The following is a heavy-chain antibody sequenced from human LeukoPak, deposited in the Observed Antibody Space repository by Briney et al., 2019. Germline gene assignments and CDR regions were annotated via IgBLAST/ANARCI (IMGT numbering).Heavy chain of an antibody. Sequence: PSETLSLTCAVYGGSFIGYDWTWIRQPPGKGLEWIGEINHSGGTNYNPSLKSRVTISVDTSKNQFSLKLSSVTAADTAVYYCARVSARSGYSYGYDYFDYWGQGTLVTISS. CDR3: ARVSARSGYSYGYDYFDY. J-gene: IGHJ4*02. CDR1: GGSFIGYD. V-gene: IGHV4-34*01. D-gene: IGHD5-18*01. CDR2: INHSGGT.